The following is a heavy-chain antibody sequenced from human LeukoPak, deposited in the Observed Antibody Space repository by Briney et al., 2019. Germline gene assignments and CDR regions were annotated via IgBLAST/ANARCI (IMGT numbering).Heavy chain of an antibody. CDR1: GFTFSSYA. D-gene: IGHD2-2*01. CDR2: ISGSGGST. Sequence: GGSLRLSCAASGFTFSSYAMSWGRQAPGKGLGWVSAISGSGGSTYYADSVKGRFTISRDNSKNTLHLQMNSLRAEDTAVCYCAKTPDIVAVPGAIVDYWGQGTLVTVSS. V-gene: IGHV3-23*01. CDR3: AKTPDIVAVPGAIVDY. J-gene: IGHJ4*02.